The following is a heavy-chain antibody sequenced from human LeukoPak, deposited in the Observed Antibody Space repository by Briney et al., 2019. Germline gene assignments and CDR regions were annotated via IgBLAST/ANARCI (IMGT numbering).Heavy chain of an antibody. D-gene: IGHD4-11*01. J-gene: IGHJ4*02. V-gene: IGHV3-30*04. CDR2: ISYDGSTK. Sequence: GGSLRLSCAASGFTFRNYAMHWVRQAPGKGLDWVAVISYDGSTKYYADSVKGRFTISRDNSKNTLYLQMNSLRSEDTAVYYCARDRGMTTNSFDYWGQGTLVTVSS. CDR1: GFTFRNYA. CDR3: ARDRGMTTNSFDY.